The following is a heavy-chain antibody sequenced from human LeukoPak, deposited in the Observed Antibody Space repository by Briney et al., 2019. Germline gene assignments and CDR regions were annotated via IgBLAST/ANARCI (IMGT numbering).Heavy chain of an antibody. CDR2: ISGGGGST. Sequence: GGSLRLSCAASGFTFSSYAMSWVRQAPGKGLEWVSAISGGGGSTYYADSVKGRFTISRDNSKNTLYLQMNSLRAEDTAVYYCAKVGYYDSSGYPPFDYWGQGTLVTVSS. CDR1: GFTFSSYA. J-gene: IGHJ4*02. D-gene: IGHD3-22*01. CDR3: AKVGYYDSSGYPPFDY. V-gene: IGHV3-23*01.